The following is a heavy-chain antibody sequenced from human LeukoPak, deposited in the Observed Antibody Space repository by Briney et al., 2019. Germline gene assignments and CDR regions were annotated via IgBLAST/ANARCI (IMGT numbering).Heavy chain of an antibody. V-gene: IGHV4-34*01. Sequence: PSETLSLTCAVYGGPFSGYYWSWIRQPPGKGLEWIGEINHSGSTNYNPSLKSRVTISVDTSKNQFSLKLSSVTAADTAVYYCARGHYYGSGREFDYWGQGTLVTVSS. D-gene: IGHD3-10*01. CDR1: GGPFSGYY. CDR3: ARGHYYGSGREFDY. J-gene: IGHJ4*02. CDR2: INHSGST.